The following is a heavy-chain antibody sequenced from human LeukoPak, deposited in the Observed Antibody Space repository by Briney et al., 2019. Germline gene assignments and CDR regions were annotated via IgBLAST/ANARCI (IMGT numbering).Heavy chain of an antibody. V-gene: IGHV3-7*01. CDR2: ITPDGSGK. CDR3: VMSWIRQPRDK. Sequence: GGSLRLSCAASGFSFKDYWMSWVRQAPGKGLEWVADITPDGSGKTYVDAVEGRFTISRDNAKQSLHLEMDTLTAEDTAVYYCVMSWIRQPRDKWGQGTLVTVSS. CDR1: GFSFKDYW. J-gene: IGHJ4*02. D-gene: IGHD1-1*01.